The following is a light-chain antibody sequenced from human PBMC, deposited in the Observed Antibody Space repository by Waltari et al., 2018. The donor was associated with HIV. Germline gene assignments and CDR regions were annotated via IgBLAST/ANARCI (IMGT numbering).Light chain of an antibody. Sequence: EIVFTQSPGTLSLSLGQLATLSFKTSQSISSPYLAWYQQFRGQAPRLLIFGASRRATGIPDRFSGSGSGTDFTLTISRLEPEDVALYYCQHYGSSLYTFGQGTQLEI. CDR1: QSISSPY. J-gene: IGKJ2*01. CDR2: GAS. CDR3: QHYGSSLYT. V-gene: IGKV3-20*01.